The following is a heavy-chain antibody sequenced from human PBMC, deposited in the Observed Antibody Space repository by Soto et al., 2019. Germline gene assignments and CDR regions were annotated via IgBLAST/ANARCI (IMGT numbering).Heavy chain of an antibody. Sequence: QVQLVESGGGVVQPGRSLRLSCAASGFTFSSYGMHWVRQAPGKGLEWVAVIWYDGSNKYYADSVKGRFTISRDNSNNTLYLQMNSLRAEDTAVYYCAREEPNSSGWYDYYYGMDVWGQGTTVTVSS. CDR1: GFTFSSYG. D-gene: IGHD6-19*01. CDR2: IWYDGSNK. CDR3: AREEPNSSGWYDYYYGMDV. V-gene: IGHV3-33*01. J-gene: IGHJ6*02.